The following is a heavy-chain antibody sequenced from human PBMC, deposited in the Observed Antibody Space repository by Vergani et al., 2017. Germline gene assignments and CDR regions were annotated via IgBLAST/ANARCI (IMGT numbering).Heavy chain of an antibody. CDR3: ATAGDYDILTGYYKAHAFDI. Sequence: QVQLVQSGAEVKKPGASVKVSCKVSGYTLTELSMHWVRQAPGKGLEWMGGFDPEDGETIYAQKFQGRVTMTEDTSTDTAYMELRSLRSEDTAVYYCATAGDYDILTGYYKAHAFDIWGQGTMVTVSS. V-gene: IGHV1-24*01. CDR1: GYTLTELS. CDR2: FDPEDGET. J-gene: IGHJ3*02. D-gene: IGHD3-9*01.